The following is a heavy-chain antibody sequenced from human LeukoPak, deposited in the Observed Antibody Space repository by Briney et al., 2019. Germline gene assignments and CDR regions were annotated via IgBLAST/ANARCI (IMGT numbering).Heavy chain of an antibody. CDR2: IYTSGST. D-gene: IGHD3-10*01. CDR1: GGSISSYY. CDR3: ARDYYGSGSNRFDP. J-gene: IGHJ5*02. V-gene: IGHV4-4*07. Sequence: SETLSLTCTVSGGSISSYYWSWIRQPAGKGLEWIGRIYTSGSTNYNPSLKSRVTMSVDTSKNQFSLKLSSVTAADTAAYYRARDYYGSGSNRFDPWGQGTLVTVSS.